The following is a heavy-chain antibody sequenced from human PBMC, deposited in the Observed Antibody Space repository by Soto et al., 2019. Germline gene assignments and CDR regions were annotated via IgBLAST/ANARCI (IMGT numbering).Heavy chain of an antibody. D-gene: IGHD3-3*01. Sequence: LRLSCAASGFTVSSNYMSWVRQAPGKGLEWVSVIYSGGSTYYADSVKGRFTISRDNSKNTLYLQMNCLRAEDTAVYYCARSSHRQRFFYWGQGTLVTVSS. CDR1: GFTVSSNY. V-gene: IGHV3-53*01. CDR3: ARSSHRQRFFY. CDR2: IYSGGST. J-gene: IGHJ4*02.